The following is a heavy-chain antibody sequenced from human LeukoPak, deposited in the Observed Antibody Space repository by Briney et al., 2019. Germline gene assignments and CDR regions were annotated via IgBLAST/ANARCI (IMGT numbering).Heavy chain of an antibody. CDR2: IWYDGSNK. D-gene: IGHD1-1*01. V-gene: IGHV3-33*01. CDR1: GFTFSSYG. Sequence: GGSLRLSCAASGFTFSSYGMHWVRQAPGKGLEWVAVIWYDGSNKYYAHSVKGRFTISRDNSKNTLYLQMNSLRAEDTAVCYCARDAGIESPRYYFDYWGQGTLVTVSS. CDR3: ARDAGIESPRYYFDY. J-gene: IGHJ4*02.